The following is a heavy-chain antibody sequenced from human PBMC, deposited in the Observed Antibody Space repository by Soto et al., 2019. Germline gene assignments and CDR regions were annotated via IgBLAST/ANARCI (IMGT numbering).Heavy chain of an antibody. V-gene: IGHV3-30*18. D-gene: IGHD6-19*01. CDR2: ISYDGSNK. J-gene: IGHJ4*02. CDR1: GFTFSSYG. Sequence: GGSLRLSCAASGFTFSSYGMHWVRQAPGKGLEWVAVISYDGSNKYYADSVKGRFTISRDNSKNTLYLQMNSLRAEDTVLYYCAKDNQGYSSGWYPFDYWGQGTLVTVSS. CDR3: AKDNQGYSSGWYPFDY.